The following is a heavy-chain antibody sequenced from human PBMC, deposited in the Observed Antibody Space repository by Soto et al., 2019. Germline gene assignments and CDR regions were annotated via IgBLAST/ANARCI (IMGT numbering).Heavy chain of an antibody. CDR2: MNPSNGNT. D-gene: IGHD6-25*01. J-gene: IGHJ4*02. V-gene: IGHV1-8*02. CDR3: ARRKERSGPHYFDY. Sequence: QVQLVKSGAEVKEPGASVKVSCKASGYTFTTYDVSWVRQASGQGLEWMGWMNPSNGNTGYAQKFQGRVTMTRNTSISTDYMELSGLRPDDTAVYYCARRKERSGPHYFDYRGQGTRVTVFS. CDR1: GYTFTTYD.